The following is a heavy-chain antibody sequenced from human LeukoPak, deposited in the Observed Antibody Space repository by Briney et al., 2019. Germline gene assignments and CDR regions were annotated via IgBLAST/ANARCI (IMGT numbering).Heavy chain of an antibody. CDR1: GLTFSNYA. D-gene: IGHD6-19*01. Sequence: GGSLRLSCAASGLTFSNYAMSWVRQAPGKGREGVSAISGSGGSTYYADSVKGRFTISRDNSKNTPYLQMNSLRAEDTAVYYCAKETAVVGWYHGMDVWGQGTTVTVSS. CDR2: ISGSGGST. J-gene: IGHJ6*02. V-gene: IGHV3-23*01. CDR3: AKETAVVGWYHGMDV.